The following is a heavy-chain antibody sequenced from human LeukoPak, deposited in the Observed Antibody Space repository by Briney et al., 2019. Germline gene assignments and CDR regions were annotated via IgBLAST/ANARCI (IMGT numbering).Heavy chain of an antibody. D-gene: IGHD3-10*01. Sequence: PSETLSLTCTVSGGSISSSSYYWGWIRQPPGKGLEWIGRIYYSGSTYYNPSLKSRVTISVDTSKNQFSLKLSSVTAADTAVYYCARPRRITMVRGVNAYYYYYMDVWGKGTTVTISS. V-gene: IGHV4-39*01. CDR2: IYYSGST. CDR1: GGSISSSSYY. CDR3: ARPRRITMVRGVNAYYYYYMDV. J-gene: IGHJ6*03.